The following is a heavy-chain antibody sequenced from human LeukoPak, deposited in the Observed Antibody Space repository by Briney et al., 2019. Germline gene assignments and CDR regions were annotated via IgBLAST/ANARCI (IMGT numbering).Heavy chain of an antibody. Sequence: PGGSLRLSCADSGFLFSNSWMTWVRQAPGKGLQWVANINQDGSVKYYVDSVKGRFTISRDNAKNSLYLQMNGLRVEDTAVYYCARPSGYCSGGSCFPANYWGQGALVTVSS. CDR1: GFLFSNSW. D-gene: IGHD2-15*01. V-gene: IGHV3-7*05. CDR2: INQDGSVK. J-gene: IGHJ4*02. CDR3: ARPSGYCSGGSCFPANY.